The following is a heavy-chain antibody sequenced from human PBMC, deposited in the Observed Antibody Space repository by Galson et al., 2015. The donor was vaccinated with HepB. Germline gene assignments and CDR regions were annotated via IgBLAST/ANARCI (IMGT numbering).Heavy chain of an antibody. CDR1: GFTFSSYA. CDR2: ISGSGGST. Sequence: SLRLSCAASGFTFSSYAMSWVRQAPGKGQEWVSAISGSGGSTYYAASVKGRFTISRDNTKNTAYLQLNSLKTEDTAVYYCTLQGTYYDCGSGYYYWFDHWGQGTLVTVSS. J-gene: IGHJ5*02. D-gene: IGHD3-3*01. V-gene: IGHV3-23*01. CDR3: TLQGTYYDCGSGYYYWFDH.